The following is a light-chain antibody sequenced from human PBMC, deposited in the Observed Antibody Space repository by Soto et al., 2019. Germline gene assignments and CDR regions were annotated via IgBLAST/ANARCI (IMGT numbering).Light chain of an antibody. CDR2: GAI. CDR1: QDISRW. CDR3: QQSNDFPLT. Sequence: DLQMTQSPSSVSAAVGDRVTITCRASQDISRWLAWYQQKPGKAPTLLIYGAISLQGGVPSRFSGSGSGTDFTLTITSLQPEDFATYFCQQSNDFPLTFGGGTKVEMK. J-gene: IGKJ4*01. V-gene: IGKV1-12*01.